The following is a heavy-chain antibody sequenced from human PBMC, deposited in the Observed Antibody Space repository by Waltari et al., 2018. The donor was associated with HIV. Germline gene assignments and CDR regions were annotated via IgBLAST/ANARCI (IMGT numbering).Heavy chain of an antibody. CDR1: GYSISSGHY. J-gene: IGHJ3*02. CDR3: AREDRTTAPLFDM. CDR2: MYHSGST. Sequence: QVQLQESGPRLVKPSETLSLTCAVSGYSISSGHYWGWIRQPPGKGLEWIVSMYHSGSTYDNPSLKSRVTISVDTSKNQFSLRLSSVTAADTAVYYCAREDRTTAPLFDMWGQGTMVSVSS. D-gene: IGHD1-1*01. V-gene: IGHV4-38-2*02.